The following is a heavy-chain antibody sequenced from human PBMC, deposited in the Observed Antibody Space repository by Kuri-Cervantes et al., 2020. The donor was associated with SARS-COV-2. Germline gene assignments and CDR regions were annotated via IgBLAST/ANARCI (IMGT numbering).Heavy chain of an antibody. CDR1: GFTFSFHS. J-gene: IGHJ6*03. CDR3: ARVHKAGATYYYYYMDV. V-gene: IGHV3-21*01. CDR2: ISSSSTYI. D-gene: IGHD1-26*01. Sequence: GESLKISCAASGFTFSFHSMNWVRQAPGKGLEWVSSISSSSTYIYYADSVKGRFTISRDNAKNSLYLQMNSLRAEDTAVYYCARVHKAGATYYYYYMDVWGKGTTVTVSS.